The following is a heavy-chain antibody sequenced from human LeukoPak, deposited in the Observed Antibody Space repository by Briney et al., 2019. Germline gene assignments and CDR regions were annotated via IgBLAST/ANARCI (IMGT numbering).Heavy chain of an antibody. J-gene: IGHJ5*02. V-gene: IGHV4-39*01. Sequence: PETLSLTCTVSGGSISSSSYYWGWIRQPPGKGLEWIGSIYYSGSTYYNPSLKSRVTISVDTSKNQFSLKLSSVTAADTAVYYCARHRADIVVVPAPARVDWFDPWGQGTLVTVSS. CDR2: IYYSGST. CDR3: ARHRADIVVVPAPARVDWFDP. D-gene: IGHD2-2*01. CDR1: GGSISSSSYY.